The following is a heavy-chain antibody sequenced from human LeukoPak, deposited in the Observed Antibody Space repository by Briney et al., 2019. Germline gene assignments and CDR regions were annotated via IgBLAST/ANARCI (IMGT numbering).Heavy chain of an antibody. CDR2: IWYDRTNK. Sequence: TGGSLRLSCAASGFTFITYAMHWVRQAPGKGLEWVAVIWYDRTNKYYADSVKGRFTISRDNSKNTLYLQMSSLRAEDTAVYYCARDRLTTVTIFHFDYWGQGTLVTVSS. CDR3: ARDRLTTVTIFHFDY. J-gene: IGHJ4*02. V-gene: IGHV3-33*01. D-gene: IGHD4-17*01. CDR1: GFTFITYA.